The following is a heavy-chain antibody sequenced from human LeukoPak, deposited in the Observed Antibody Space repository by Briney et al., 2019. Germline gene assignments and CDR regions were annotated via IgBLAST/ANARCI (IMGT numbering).Heavy chain of an antibody. V-gene: IGHV4-59*01. CDR2: IFYTGST. Sequence: SETLSLTCTVSGGSISTYYWSWIRQSPGKGLECIAYIFYTGSTYYNPSLKSRVTISVDPSKNQFSLRLSSVTAADTAVYYCARVPFGSGNAFDIWAQGTMVTVSS. J-gene: IGHJ3*02. CDR1: GGSISTYY. CDR3: ARVPFGSGNAFDI. D-gene: IGHD3-10*01.